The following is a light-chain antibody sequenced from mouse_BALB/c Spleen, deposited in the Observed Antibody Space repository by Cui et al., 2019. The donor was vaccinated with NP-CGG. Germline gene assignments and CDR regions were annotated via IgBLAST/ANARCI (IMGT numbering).Light chain of an antibody. Sequence: AVVIQEAAPTTSPGETVTLTCRSSTGTVTTSNYANWVQEKPDHLFTGLIGGTNNRVPGVPARFSSSLIGDKAALTITGAQTEDEAIYFCDLWYSNHWVFGGGTKLTVL. J-gene: IGLJ1*01. CDR3: DLWYSNHWV. V-gene: IGLV1*01. CDR1: TGTVTTSNY. CDR2: GTN.